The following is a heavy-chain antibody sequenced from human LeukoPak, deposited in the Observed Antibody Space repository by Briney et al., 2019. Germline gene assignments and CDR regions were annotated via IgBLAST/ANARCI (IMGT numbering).Heavy chain of an antibody. D-gene: IGHD3-22*01. CDR3: ARADYDTSAYCYTFDY. Sequence: SETLSLTCTVSGGSINGYYWSWIRQPPEKGLEWIGYIYYRGSTNYNPSPKSRVTISLDTSKNQFSLKLSSVTAADTAVYYCARADYDTSAYCYTFDYWGQGTLVTVSS. V-gene: IGHV4-59*01. CDR2: IYYRGST. CDR1: GGSINGYY. J-gene: IGHJ4*02.